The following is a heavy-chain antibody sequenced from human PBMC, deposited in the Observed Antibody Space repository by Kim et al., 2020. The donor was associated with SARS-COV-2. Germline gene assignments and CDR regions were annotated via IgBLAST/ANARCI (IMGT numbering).Heavy chain of an antibody. Sequence: GGSLRLFCAASGFTFSNAWMSWVRQAPGKGLEWVGRIKSKTDGGTTDYAAPVKGRFTISRDDSKNTLYLQMNSLKTEDTAVYYCTTGAGGSWETYYYYYYGMDVWGQGTTVTVSS. CDR1: GFTFSNAW. J-gene: IGHJ6*02. CDR3: TTGAGGSWETYYYYYYGMDV. D-gene: IGHD6-13*01. V-gene: IGHV3-15*01. CDR2: IKSKTDGGTT.